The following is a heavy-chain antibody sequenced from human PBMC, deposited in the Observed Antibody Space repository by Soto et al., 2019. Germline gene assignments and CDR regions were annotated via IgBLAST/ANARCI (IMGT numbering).Heavy chain of an antibody. J-gene: IGHJ4*02. D-gene: IGHD4-17*01. V-gene: IGHV3-48*01. Sequence: EVQLVESGGDVIQPGGSLRLPCAASGFTFSSYSMNWVRQAPGKGLEWVSYMSGSTGTIYYADSVKGRFTMSRDVASNSLYLQMNSLRAEDTAIYYCAREVTTGLTFDYWGQGTLVTVSS. CDR3: AREVTTGLTFDY. CDR2: MSGSTGTI. CDR1: GFTFSSYS.